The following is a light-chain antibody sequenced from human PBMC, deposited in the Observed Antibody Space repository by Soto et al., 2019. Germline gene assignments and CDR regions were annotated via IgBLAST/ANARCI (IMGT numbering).Light chain of an antibody. CDR2: DAS. J-gene: IGKJ4*01. Sequence: ETVLTQSPATLSLSPGERATLSCRASQSVDIYLAWYQQKPGQPPRLLIYDASNRATGIPARFSGSGSGTDFTLTISSLEPEDFPVYYCQQRKNWPPLTFGGGTKVEI. CDR3: QQRKNWPPLT. V-gene: IGKV3-11*01. CDR1: QSVDIY.